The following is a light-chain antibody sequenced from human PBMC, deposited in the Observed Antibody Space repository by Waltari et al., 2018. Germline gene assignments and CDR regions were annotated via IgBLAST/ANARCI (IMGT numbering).Light chain of an antibody. CDR3: SSYTSSSTVV. CDR2: DVN. V-gene: IGLV2-14*03. J-gene: IGLJ2*01. CDR1: SSDVGGYNY. Sequence: QSALTQPASVSGSPGQSITISCTGTSSDVGGYNYVSWYQQHPGKAPKVMIYDVNNRPPGVSNRFSGSKSGNTASLTISGLQAEDEADYYCSSYTSSSTVVFGGGTKLTVL.